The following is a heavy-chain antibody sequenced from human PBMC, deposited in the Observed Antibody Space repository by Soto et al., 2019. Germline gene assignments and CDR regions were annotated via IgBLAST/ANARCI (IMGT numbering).Heavy chain of an antibody. Sequence: SETLSLTCAVYGGSFSGYYWSWIRQPPGKGLEWIGEINHSGSTNYNPSLKSRVTISVDTSKNQFSLKLSSVTAADSAVYFCARLEGLATISYYFDYWGQGTLVTVSS. J-gene: IGHJ4*02. CDR2: INHSGST. CDR3: ARLEGLATISYYFDY. V-gene: IGHV4-34*01. D-gene: IGHD3-9*01. CDR1: GGSFSGYY.